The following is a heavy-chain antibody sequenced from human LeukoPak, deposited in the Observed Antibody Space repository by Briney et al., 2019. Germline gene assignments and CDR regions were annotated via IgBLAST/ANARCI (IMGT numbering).Heavy chain of an antibody. CDR2: ISYDGSNK. Sequence: GRSLRLSCAASGFTFSSYGMHWVRQAPGKGLEWVAVISYDGSNKYYADSVKGRFTISRDNSKNTLYLQMNSLRAEDTAVYYCAKDYKTGYSGYAAPIAAAAPGDYWGQGTLVTVSS. D-gene: IGHD5-12*01. CDR1: GFTFSSYG. J-gene: IGHJ4*02. V-gene: IGHV3-30*18. CDR3: AKDYKTGYSGYAAPIAAAAPGDY.